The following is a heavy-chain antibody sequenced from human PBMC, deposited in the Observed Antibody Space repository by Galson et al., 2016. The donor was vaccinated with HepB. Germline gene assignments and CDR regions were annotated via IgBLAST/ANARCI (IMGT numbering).Heavy chain of an antibody. CDR2: IDWDDDK. V-gene: IGHV2-70*17. CDR3: ARVPRGYSSGWYTDY. CDR1: GFSLSISGMC. J-gene: IGHJ4*02. Sequence: PALVKPTQTLTLTCTFSGFSLSISGMCVNWIRQPPGKALEWLARIDWDDDKFYSTSLKTRLSISKDTSKNQVVLTMTNMDPVDTATYYCARVPRGYSSGWYTDYWGQGTLVTVSS. D-gene: IGHD6-19*01.